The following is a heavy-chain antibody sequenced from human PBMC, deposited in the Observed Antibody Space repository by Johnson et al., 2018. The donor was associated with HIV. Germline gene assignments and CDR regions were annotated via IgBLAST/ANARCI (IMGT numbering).Heavy chain of an antibody. V-gene: IGHV3-30*04. CDR2: ISYDGSNK. J-gene: IGHJ3*02. D-gene: IGHD6-13*01. Sequence: VQVVESGGGVVQPGGSLRLSCAASGFTFSSYAMHWVRQAPGKGLEWVAVISYDGSNKYYADSVKGRFTISRDNSKNTLYLQMNSLRAEETAVYYCARDSSSWRGAFDIWGQGTMVTVSS. CDR1: GFTFSSYA. CDR3: ARDSSSWRGAFDI.